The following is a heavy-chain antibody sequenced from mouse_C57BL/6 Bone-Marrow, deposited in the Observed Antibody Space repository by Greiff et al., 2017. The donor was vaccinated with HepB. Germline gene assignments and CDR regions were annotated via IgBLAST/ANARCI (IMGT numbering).Heavy chain of an antibody. J-gene: IGHJ4*01. V-gene: IGHV1-82*01. Sequence: VQLQQSGPELVKPGASVKISCKASGYAFSSSWMNWVKQRPGKGLEWIGRIYPGDGDTNYNGKFKGKATLTADKSSSTAYMQLSSLTSEDSAVYFCAKGGSITTVVNYAMDYWGQGTSVTVSS. CDR1: GYAFSSSW. CDR3: AKGGSITTVVNYAMDY. CDR2: IYPGDGDT. D-gene: IGHD1-1*01.